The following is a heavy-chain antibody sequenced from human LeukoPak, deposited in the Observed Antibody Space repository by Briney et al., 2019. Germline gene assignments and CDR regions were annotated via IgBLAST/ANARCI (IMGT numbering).Heavy chain of an antibody. CDR2: ISYDGSNK. J-gene: IGHJ6*02. D-gene: IGHD6-13*01. CDR1: GFTFSSYG. V-gene: IGHV3-30*18. Sequence: GGSLRLSCAASGFTFSSYGMHWVRQAPGKGLEWVAVISYDGSNKYYADSVKGRFTISRDNSKNTLYLQMNSLRAEDTAVYYCAKDQGYSSSWYLEGPYYYYGMDVWGQGTTVTVSS. CDR3: AKDQGYSSSWYLEGPYYYYGMDV.